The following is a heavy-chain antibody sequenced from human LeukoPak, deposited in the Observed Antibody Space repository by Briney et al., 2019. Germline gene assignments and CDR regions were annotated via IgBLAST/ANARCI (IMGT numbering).Heavy chain of an antibody. CDR3: ASLPVGGAARGDY. J-gene: IGHJ4*02. V-gene: IGHV4-4*09. D-gene: IGHD1-26*01. Sequence: SETLSLTCTVSGGSISSYYWSWIRQPPGKGLEWIGYIYTSGSTNYNPSLKSRVTISVDTSKNQFSLKLSSVTAADTAVYYCASLPVGGAARGDYWGQETLVTVSS. CDR1: GGSISSYY. CDR2: IYTSGST.